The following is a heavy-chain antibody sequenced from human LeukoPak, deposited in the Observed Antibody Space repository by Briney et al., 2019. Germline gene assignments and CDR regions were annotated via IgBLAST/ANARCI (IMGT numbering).Heavy chain of an antibody. V-gene: IGHV3-66*01. J-gene: IGHJ4*02. D-gene: IGHD1-26*01. CDR2: IYSGGYT. CDR1: GFTVTTNY. Sequence: TGGSLRLSCAASGFTVTTNYMTWVRQAPGKGLEWVSIIYSGGYTDYADSVKGRFTISRDNSKNTLDLQMNSLRAEDKAVYYCARRLEYSGSKGVFDYWGQGTLVTVSS. CDR3: ARRLEYSGSKGVFDY.